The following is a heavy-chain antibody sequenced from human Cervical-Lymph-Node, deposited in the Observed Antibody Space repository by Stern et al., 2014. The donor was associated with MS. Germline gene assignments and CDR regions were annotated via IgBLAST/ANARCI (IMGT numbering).Heavy chain of an antibody. J-gene: IGHJ6*02. CDR2: FDPEECET. V-gene: IGHV1-24*01. CDR3: ATAMVTPLPYYYYGMDV. Sequence: VQLVESGAEVKKPGASVKVSCKVSGYTLTELSMHWVRQAPGKGLEWMGGFDPEECETIYAKKFQGRVTMTEDTSTDTAYMELSSLRSEDTAVYYCATAMVTPLPYYYYGMDVWGQGTTVTVSS. CDR1: GYTLTELS. D-gene: IGHD5-18*01.